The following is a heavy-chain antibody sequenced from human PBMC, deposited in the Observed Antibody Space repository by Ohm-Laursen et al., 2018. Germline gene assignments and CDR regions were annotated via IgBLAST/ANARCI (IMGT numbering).Heavy chain of an antibody. CDR1: GFTFSSYG. J-gene: IGHJ1*01. Sequence: SLRLSCAASGFTFSSYGMHWVRQAPGKGLEWVAVTWAGSGNTYYADSVKGRFTISRDNSKNTVYLQMNSLRVEDTAVYHCARDDDTTGHYSYFQHWGQGSLVTVSS. D-gene: IGHD3-22*01. CDR2: TWAGSGNT. CDR3: ARDDDTTGHYSYFQH. V-gene: IGHV3-33*01.